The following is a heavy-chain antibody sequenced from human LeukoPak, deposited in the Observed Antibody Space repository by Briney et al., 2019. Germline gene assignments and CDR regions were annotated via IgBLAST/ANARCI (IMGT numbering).Heavy chain of an antibody. Sequence: GGSLRLSCPASGFTFSDYYMSWIRQAPGKGLEWVSYISSSGSTIYYADSVKGRFTISRDNSKNTLYLQMNSLRAEDTAVYYCANSIAVADCWGQGTLVTVSS. V-gene: IGHV3-11*01. CDR2: ISSSGSTI. J-gene: IGHJ4*02. CDR1: GFTFSDYY. CDR3: ANSIAVADC. D-gene: IGHD6-19*01.